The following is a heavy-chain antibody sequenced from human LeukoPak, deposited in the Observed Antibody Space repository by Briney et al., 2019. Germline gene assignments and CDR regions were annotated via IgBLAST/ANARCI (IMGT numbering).Heavy chain of an antibody. Sequence: GGSLRLSCAASGFTFSSYAMSWVRQAPGKGLEWVSGISGNGGSTYYADSVKGRFTISRDNSKNTLYLQMNSLRAEDTAVYYCAKDFLSSAYSSSWYLDYWGQGTLVTVSS. J-gene: IGHJ4*02. CDR1: GFTFSSYA. CDR3: AKDFLSSAYSSSWYLDY. D-gene: IGHD6-13*01. V-gene: IGHV3-23*01. CDR2: ISGNGGST.